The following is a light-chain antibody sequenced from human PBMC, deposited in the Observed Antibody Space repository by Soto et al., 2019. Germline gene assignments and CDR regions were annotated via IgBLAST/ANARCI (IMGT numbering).Light chain of an antibody. Sequence: DIVMTQSPDSLAVSLGERATINCKSSQSVLSSSNNKNYLAWYQQKPGQPPKLLNHWASIRESGVHDRFSGSGSRADDTLTIGSLQAEDVAVYYCHNYYSISYTFSQGTKLEI. CDR3: HNYYSISYT. V-gene: IGKV4-1*01. J-gene: IGKJ2*01. CDR1: QSVLSSSNNKNY. CDR2: WAS.